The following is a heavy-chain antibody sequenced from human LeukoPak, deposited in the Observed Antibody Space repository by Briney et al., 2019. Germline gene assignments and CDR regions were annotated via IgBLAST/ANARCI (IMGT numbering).Heavy chain of an antibody. CDR3: ARHVGVGSSSYYFDY. CDR1: GGSISSSSYY. V-gene: IGHV4-39*01. J-gene: IGHJ4*02. Sequence: SETLPLTCTVSGGSISSSSYYWGWIRQPPGKGLEWIGSIYYSGSTYYNPSLKSRVTISVDTSKNQFSLKLSSVTAADTAVYYCARHVGVGSSSYYFDYWGQGTLVTVSS. D-gene: IGHD6-6*01. CDR2: IYYSGST.